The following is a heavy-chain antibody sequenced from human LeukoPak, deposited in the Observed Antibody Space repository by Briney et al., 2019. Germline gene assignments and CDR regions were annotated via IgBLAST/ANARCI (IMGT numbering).Heavy chain of an antibody. Sequence: GGSLSLSYAASGFIVSMYWTSWVRQAPGKGLEWVANIKQDGSEKYYVDSVKGRFTISRDNAKNSLYLQMSSLRAEDTAVYYCAAYNTGSVDYWGQGTLVTVSS. CDR3: AAYNTGSVDY. D-gene: IGHD1-14*01. CDR1: GFIVSMYW. V-gene: IGHV3-7*02. J-gene: IGHJ4*02. CDR2: IKQDGSEK.